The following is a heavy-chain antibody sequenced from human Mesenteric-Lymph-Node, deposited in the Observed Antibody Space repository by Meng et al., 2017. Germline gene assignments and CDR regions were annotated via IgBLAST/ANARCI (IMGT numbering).Heavy chain of an antibody. V-gene: IGHV1-18*01. J-gene: IGHJ5*02. Sequence: QVQLVQSGAEGKKPGASVKVSCKASGYPFTSYGISWVRQAPGQGLEWMGWISAYNGNTNYAQKLQGRVTMTTDTSTSTAYMELRSLRSDDTAVYYCARDTLYYDILTGYSPTNWFDPWGQGTLVTVSS. CDR3: ARDTLYYDILTGYSPTNWFDP. CDR1: GYPFTSYG. D-gene: IGHD3-9*01. CDR2: ISAYNGNT.